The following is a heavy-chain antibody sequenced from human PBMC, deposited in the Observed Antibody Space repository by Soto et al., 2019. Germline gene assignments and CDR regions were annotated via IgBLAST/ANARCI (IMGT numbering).Heavy chain of an antibody. CDR2: IYWDDDK. J-gene: IGHJ4*02. V-gene: IGHV2-5*02. D-gene: IGHD6-19*01. Sequence: QITLKESGPTLVKPTQTLTLTCTFSGFSLSTTRVGVGWIRQPPGKALEWLALIYWDDDKRYSPSLKSRLTITKDTSKNQVVLTMTNMDPVDTATYYCAHSVVAGSGYYFDYWGQGTLVTVSS. CDR3: AHSVVAGSGYYFDY. CDR1: GFSLSTTRVG.